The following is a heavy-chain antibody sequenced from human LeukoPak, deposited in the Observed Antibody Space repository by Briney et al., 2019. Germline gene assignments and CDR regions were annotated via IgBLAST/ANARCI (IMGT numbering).Heavy chain of an antibody. CDR3: ARDRAHYFDY. J-gene: IGHJ4*02. Sequence: PGGSLRLSCTTSGFTFSNYSMNWVRQAPGKGLEWVSFISSRSDSKYYADSVEGRFTISRDNAKNSLYLQMNSLRAEDTAVYYCARDRAHYFDYWGQGTLVTVSS. CDR1: GFTFSNYS. CDR2: ISSRSDSK. V-gene: IGHV3-48*01.